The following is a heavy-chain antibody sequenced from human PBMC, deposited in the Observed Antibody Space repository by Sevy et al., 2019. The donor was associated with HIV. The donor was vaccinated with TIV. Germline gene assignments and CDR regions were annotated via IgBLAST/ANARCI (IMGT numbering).Heavy chain of an antibody. D-gene: IGHD3-22*01. CDR1: GYIFKNYW. CDR3: ARGLYYYDSSGYSDAFDI. V-gene: IGHV5-51*06. Sequence: GESLKISCKGSGYIFKNYWIGWVRQVPGKGLEWMGIFYPVNSDVRYSPSFQGHVTISAHNSISPANLQWRSLKASDTAMYFCARGLYYYDSSGYSDAFDIWGQGTMVTVSS. CDR2: FYPVNSDV. J-gene: IGHJ3*02.